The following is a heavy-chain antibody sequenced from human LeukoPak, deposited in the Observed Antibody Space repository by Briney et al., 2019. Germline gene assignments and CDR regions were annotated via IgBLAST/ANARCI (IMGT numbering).Heavy chain of an antibody. J-gene: IGHJ3*02. CDR3: ARDEREGAFDI. V-gene: IGHV4-31*03. CDR2: ISYSGNT. Sequence: SGTLSLTCTVSGDSISSGAYYWSWIRQHPGKGLEWIGYISYSGNTYYNPSLRSRLTMSVDTSKNQFSLELSSVTAADTAMYYCARDEREGAFDIWGQGTMVTVSS. CDR1: GDSISSGAYY. D-gene: IGHD5-24*01.